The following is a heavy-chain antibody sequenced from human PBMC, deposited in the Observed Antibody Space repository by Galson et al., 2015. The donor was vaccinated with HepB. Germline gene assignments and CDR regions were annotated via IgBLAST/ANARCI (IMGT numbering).Heavy chain of an antibody. CDR2: INSDGSST. J-gene: IGHJ6*02. CDR1: GFTFSSYW. CDR3: ARDSTSSGWYYYYGMDV. D-gene: IGHD6-19*01. Sequence: SLRLSCAASGFTFSSYWMHWVRQAPGKGLVWVSRINSDGSSTSYADSVKGRFTISRDNAKNTLYLQMNSLRAEDTAVYYCARDSTSSGWYYYYGMDVWGQGTTVTVSS. V-gene: IGHV3-74*01.